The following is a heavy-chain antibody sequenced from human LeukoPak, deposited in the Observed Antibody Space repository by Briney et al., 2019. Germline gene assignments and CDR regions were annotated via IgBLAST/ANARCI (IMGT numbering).Heavy chain of an antibody. Sequence: GGSLRLSCAASGFTFSSYSMNWVRQAPGKGLEWVSSISSSSSYIYYADSVKGRFTISRDNAKNSLYLQMNSLRAEDTAVYYCARDHDAEWDLPLNYFDYWGQGTLVTVSS. D-gene: IGHD1-26*01. CDR2: ISSSSSYI. CDR1: GFTFSSYS. CDR3: ARDHDAEWDLPLNYFDY. V-gene: IGHV3-21*01. J-gene: IGHJ4*02.